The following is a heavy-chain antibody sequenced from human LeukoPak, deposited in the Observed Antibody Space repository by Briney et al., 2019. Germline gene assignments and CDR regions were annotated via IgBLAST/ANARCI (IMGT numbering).Heavy chain of an antibody. CDR2: IYSSGST. V-gene: IGHV4-61*02. CDR1: GGSISITSSY. CDR3: AREASLALDS. Sequence: QVQLQESGPGLVKPSQTLSLTCTVSGGSISITSSYWSWIRLPAGKGLEWIGRIYSSGSTNYNPSLKSRVTISVEMSNNQFSLKLSSVTAADTAIYYCAREASLALDSWGQGTLVTVSS. J-gene: IGHJ4*02. D-gene: IGHD3-10*01.